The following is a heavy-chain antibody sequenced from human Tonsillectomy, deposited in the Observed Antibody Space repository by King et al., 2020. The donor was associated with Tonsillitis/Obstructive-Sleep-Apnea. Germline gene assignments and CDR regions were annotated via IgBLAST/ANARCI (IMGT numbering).Heavy chain of an antibody. CDR3: AHTPFLEWSYYFDY. J-gene: IGHJ4*02. V-gene: IGHV2-5*02. D-gene: IGHD3-3*01. CDR1: GFSLSTSAVG. Sequence: ITLKESGPTLVKPTQTLTLTCTFSGFSLSTSAVGVGWIRQPPGKALEWLALIYWDDDKRYSPSLKSRLTITKDTSKNQVVLTMTNMDPVETATYYCAHTPFLEWSYYFDYWGQGTLVTVSS. CDR2: IYWDDDK.